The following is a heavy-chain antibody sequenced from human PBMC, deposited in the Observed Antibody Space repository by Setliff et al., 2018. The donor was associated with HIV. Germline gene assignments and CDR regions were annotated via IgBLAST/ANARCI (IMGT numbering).Heavy chain of an antibody. V-gene: IGHV1-69*05. CDR2: IIPIFGTA. D-gene: IGHD2-2*01. J-gene: IGHJ6*02. CDR3: VSAYCSSTGCYVRLGNGMDV. Sequence: ASVKVSCKASGGTFSNYAISWVRQAPGQGLEWMGGIIPIFGTASHAQKFQGRVTITTDESTSTAYMELSSLRFEDTAMYYCVSAYCSSTGCYVRLGNGMDVLGQGTTVTVSS. CDR1: GGTFSNYA.